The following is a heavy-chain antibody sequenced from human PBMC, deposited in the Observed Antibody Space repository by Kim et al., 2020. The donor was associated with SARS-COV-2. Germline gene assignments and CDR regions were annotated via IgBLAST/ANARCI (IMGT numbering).Heavy chain of an antibody. CDR3: ARDPTPPYYYDSSGPDWFDP. Sequence: SVKVSCKASGGTFSSYAISWVRQAPGQGLEWMGGIIPIFGTANYAQKFQGRVTITADESTSTAYMELSSLRSEDTAVYYCARDPTPPYYYDSSGPDWFDPWGQGTLVTVSS. CDR1: GGTFSSYA. V-gene: IGHV1-69*13. CDR2: IIPIFGTA. D-gene: IGHD3-22*01. J-gene: IGHJ5*02.